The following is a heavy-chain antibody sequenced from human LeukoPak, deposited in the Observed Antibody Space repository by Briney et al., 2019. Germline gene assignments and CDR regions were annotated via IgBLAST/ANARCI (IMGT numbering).Heavy chain of an antibody. V-gene: IGHV1-2*02. J-gene: IGHJ4*02. CDR1: GYTFTGYY. CDR3: ARDGGGIAAADAFDY. D-gene: IGHD6-13*01. CDR2: INPNSGGT. Sequence: ASVKVSCKATGYTFTGYYMHWVRQAPGQGLEWIGWINPNSGGTNYAQKFQGRVTMTRDTSISTAYMEPSRLRSDDTAVYYCARDGGGIAAADAFDYWGQGTLVTVSS.